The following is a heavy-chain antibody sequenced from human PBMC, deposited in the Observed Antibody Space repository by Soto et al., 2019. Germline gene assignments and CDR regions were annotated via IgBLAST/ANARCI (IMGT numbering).Heavy chain of an antibody. D-gene: IGHD3-22*01. Sequence: QVQLVQAGTEEKKSGSSVKVSCKASGGTFSTYTMSWVRQAPGQGLEWMGGIIPMFATTTYAEKFQGRVTITADESTNTAYMEVSSLRYDATAVYYCTIDLYYFGSTAYYGHYWFDPWGQGTGVTVSS. CDR3: TIDLYYFGSTAYYGHYWFDP. V-gene: IGHV1-69*12. CDR1: GGTFSTYT. CDR2: IIPMFATT. J-gene: IGHJ5*02.